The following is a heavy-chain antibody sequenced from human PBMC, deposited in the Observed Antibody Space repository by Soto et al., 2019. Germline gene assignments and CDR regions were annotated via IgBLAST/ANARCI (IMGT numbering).Heavy chain of an antibody. V-gene: IGHV2-70*11. D-gene: IGHD3-10*01. CDR1: GFSLSTSGMC. Sequence: KSGPTLVNPTQTLTLTCTFSGFSLSTSGMCVSWIRQPPGKALEWLARIDWDDDKYYSTSLKTRLTISKDTSKNQVVLTMTNMDPVDTATYYCARIRAVRGVIRDPTPDYWGQGTLVTVSS. CDR3: ARIRAVRGVIRDPTPDY. CDR2: IDWDDDK. J-gene: IGHJ4*02.